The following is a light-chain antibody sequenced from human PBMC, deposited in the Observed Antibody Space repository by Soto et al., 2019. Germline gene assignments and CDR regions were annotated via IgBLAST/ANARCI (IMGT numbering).Light chain of an antibody. CDR3: GSYTSTDTPVV. V-gene: IGLV2-14*01. Sequence: QSVLAQPSSVSGSPGQSITISCTGTSXDVGGYNYVSWYQHHPRKGPKLIIYEVNNRPSGVSDRFSGSKSGNKASLTISNLEAEDESDYYCGSYTSTDTPVVFGTGTKVTVL. CDR2: EVN. J-gene: IGLJ1*01. CDR1: SXDVGGYNY.